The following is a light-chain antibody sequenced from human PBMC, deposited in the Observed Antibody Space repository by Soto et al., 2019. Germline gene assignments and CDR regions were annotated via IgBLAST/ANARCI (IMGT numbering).Light chain of an antibody. CDR3: QQYDNFPPT. CDR2: ATF. J-gene: IGKJ4*01. Sequence: DVQMTQSPSSLSASVGDRVSITCRASQSVRNWLAWYQQKPGKAPKSLIYATFSLQNGVPSRFSGSGSGTDFTLTINNLQPDDVGTYYCQQYDNFPPTFGGGTKGEIK. CDR1: QSVRNW. V-gene: IGKV1D-16*01.